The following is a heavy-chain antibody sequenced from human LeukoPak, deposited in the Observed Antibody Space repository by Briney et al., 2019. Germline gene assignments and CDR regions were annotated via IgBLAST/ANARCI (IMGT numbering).Heavy chain of an antibody. V-gene: IGHV3-66*01. CDR1: GFTVSSNY. D-gene: IGHD6-19*01. CDR2: IYSGGST. Sequence: PGGSLRLSCAASGFTVSSNYMSWVRQAPGKGLEWVSVIYSGGSTYYADSVKGRFTISRDNSKNTLYLQMNSLRAEDTAVYYCATPRAESYCGMDVWGQGTTVTVSS. J-gene: IGHJ6*02. CDR3: ATPRAESYCGMDV.